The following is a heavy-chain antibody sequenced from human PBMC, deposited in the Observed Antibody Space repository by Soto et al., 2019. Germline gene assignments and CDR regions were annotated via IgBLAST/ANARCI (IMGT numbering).Heavy chain of an antibody. J-gene: IGHJ5*02. CDR3: AKDYYDSSGYYYGNNWFDP. V-gene: IGHV3-23*01. Sequence: EVQLLESGGGLVQPGGSLRLSCAASGFTFSSYAMSWVRQAPGKGLEWVSAISGSGGSTYYADSVKGRFTISRDNSKNTLDLQMNSLRAEDTAVYYCAKDYYDSSGYYYGNNWFDPWGQGTLVTVSS. CDR2: ISGSGGST. CDR1: GFTFSSYA. D-gene: IGHD3-22*01.